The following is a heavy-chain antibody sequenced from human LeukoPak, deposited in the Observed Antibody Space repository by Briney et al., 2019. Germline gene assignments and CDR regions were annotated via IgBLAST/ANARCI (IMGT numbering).Heavy chain of an antibody. D-gene: IGHD6-19*01. CDR1: GFTFSSYG. Sequence: PGGSLRLSCAASGFTFSSYGMHWVRQAPGKGLEWVAFIRYDGSNKYYADSVKGRFTISRDNSKNTLYLQMNSLRAEDTAVYYCARGAVAALDYWGQGTLVTVSS. CDR3: ARGAVAALDY. V-gene: IGHV3-30*02. J-gene: IGHJ4*02. CDR2: IRYDGSNK.